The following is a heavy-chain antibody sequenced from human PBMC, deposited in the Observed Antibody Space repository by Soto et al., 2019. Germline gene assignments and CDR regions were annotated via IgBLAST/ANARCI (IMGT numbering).Heavy chain of an antibody. V-gene: IGHV3-13*01. CDR2: IGTAGDT. Sequence: GGSLRLSCAASGFTFSSYDMHWVRQATGKGLEWVSAIGTAGDTYYPGSVKGRFTISRENAKNSLYLQMNSLRAEDTAVYYCARRRRGDYADGPMGDYYGMDVWGQGTTVTVSS. D-gene: IGHD4-17*01. J-gene: IGHJ6*02. CDR3: ARRRRGDYADGPMGDYYGMDV. CDR1: GFTFSSYD.